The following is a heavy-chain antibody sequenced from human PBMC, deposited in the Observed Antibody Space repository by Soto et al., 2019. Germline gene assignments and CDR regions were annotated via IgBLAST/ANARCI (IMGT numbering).Heavy chain of an antibody. CDR3: ARTRRLIAAVGIPFDP. CDR2: ISAYNGNT. Sequence: ASVKVSCKASGYTFTSYGISWVRQAPGQGLEWMGWISAYNGNTNYAQKLQGRVTMTTDTSTSTAYIELRSLRSDDTAVYYCARTRRLIAAVGIPFDPWGQGTLVTVSS. J-gene: IGHJ5*02. CDR1: GYTFTSYG. V-gene: IGHV1-18*01. D-gene: IGHD6-13*01.